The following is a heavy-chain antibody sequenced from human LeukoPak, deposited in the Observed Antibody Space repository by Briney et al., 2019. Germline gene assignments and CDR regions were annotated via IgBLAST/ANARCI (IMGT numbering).Heavy chain of an antibody. J-gene: IGHJ6*02. Sequence: GGSLRLSCAASGFTFSSYAMSWVRQAPGKGLEWVSAISGSGGSTYYADSVKGRFTISRDNSKNTMYLQMNSLSGEDTAVYYCARLNTGYYYGMDVWGQGTTVTVSS. V-gene: IGHV3-23*01. CDR2: ISGSGGST. CDR3: ARLNTGYYYGMDV. CDR1: GFTFSSYA. D-gene: IGHD2-8*02.